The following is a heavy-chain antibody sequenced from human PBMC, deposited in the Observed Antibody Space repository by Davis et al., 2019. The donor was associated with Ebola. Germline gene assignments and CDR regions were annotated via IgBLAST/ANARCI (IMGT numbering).Heavy chain of an antibody. J-gene: IGHJ4*02. CDR1: GGSISSSNW. Sequence: SETLSLTCAVSGGSISSSNWWSWVRQPPGKGLEWIGEIYHSGSTNYNPSLKSRVTISIDTSKNQFSLKLSSVTAADTAVYYCARGLSGSPPPAAIFDFWGQGTLVTVSS. V-gene: IGHV4-4*02. D-gene: IGHD2-2*01. CDR3: ARGLSGSPPPAAIFDF. CDR2: IYHSGST.